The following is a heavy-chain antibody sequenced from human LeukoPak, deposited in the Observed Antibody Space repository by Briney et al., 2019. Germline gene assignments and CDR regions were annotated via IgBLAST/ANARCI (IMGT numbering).Heavy chain of an antibody. J-gene: IGHJ6*02. CDR2: IIPIFGTA. Sequence: SVKVSCKASGYTFTSYAISWVRQAPGQGLEWMGGIIPIFGTANYAQKFQGRVTITADESTSTAYMELSSLRSEDTAVYYCARERFITGTSYYYYGMDVWGQGTTVTVSS. CDR1: GYTFTSYA. V-gene: IGHV1-69*13. D-gene: IGHD1-7*01. CDR3: ARERFITGTSYYYYGMDV.